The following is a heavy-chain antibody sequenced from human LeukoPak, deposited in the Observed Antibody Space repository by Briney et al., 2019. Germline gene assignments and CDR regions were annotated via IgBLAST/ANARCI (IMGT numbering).Heavy chain of an antibody. CDR1: GYTFTGYY. J-gene: IGHJ4*02. CDR2: INPNSGGT. V-gene: IGHV1-2*02. Sequence: ASVKVSCKASGYTFTGYYMHWVRQAPGQGLEWMGWINPNSGGTNYAQKFQGRVTMTRDTSISTAYMELSRLRSDDTAVYYCARVIGYCSSTSCYSKPYTGMDYWGQGTLVTVSS. CDR3: ARVIGYCSSTSCYSKPYTGMDY. D-gene: IGHD2-2*01.